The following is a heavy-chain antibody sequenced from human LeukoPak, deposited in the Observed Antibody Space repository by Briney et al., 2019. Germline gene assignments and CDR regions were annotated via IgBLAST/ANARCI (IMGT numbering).Heavy chain of an antibody. CDR1: GGSISGYY. CDR3: ARGNSGWYH. D-gene: IGHD6-19*01. J-gene: IGHJ5*02. V-gene: IGHV4-59*01. CDR2: IYYSGST. Sequence: SETLSLTCIVSGGSISGYYWTWIRQPPGKGLESLGYIYYSGSTNYSPSLKSRVTISVDTSKNQFSLKLSSVTAADTAVYFCARGNSGWYHWGQGTLVTVSS.